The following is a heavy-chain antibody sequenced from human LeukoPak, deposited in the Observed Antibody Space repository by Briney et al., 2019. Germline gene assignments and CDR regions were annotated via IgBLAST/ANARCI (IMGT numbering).Heavy chain of an antibody. J-gene: IGHJ5*02. V-gene: IGHV6-1*01. D-gene: IGHD6-13*01. CDR2: TYYRSKWYN. CDR1: RDSVSSNSAA. Sequence: SQTLSLTCAISRDSVSSNSAAWNWIRQSPSRGLEWLGRTYYRSKWYNDYAVSVKSRITINPDTSKNQFSLKLSSVTAADTAVYYCARGIRVYSSRGWFDPWGQGTLVTVSS. CDR3: ARGIRVYSSRGWFDP.